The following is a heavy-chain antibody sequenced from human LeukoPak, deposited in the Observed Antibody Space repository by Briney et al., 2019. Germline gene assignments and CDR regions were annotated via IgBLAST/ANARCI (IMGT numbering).Heavy chain of an antibody. CDR2: IYYSGST. CDR1: GGSISSGGYY. Sequence: SETLSLTCTVSGGSISSGGYYWSWIRQHPGKGLEWIGYIYYSGSTYYNPSLKSRVTISVDTSKNQFSLKLSSVTAADTAVYYCARGSLTYYDSSGYYYRAFDIWGQGAMVTVSS. CDR3: ARGSLTYYDSSGYYYRAFDI. J-gene: IGHJ3*02. D-gene: IGHD3-22*01. V-gene: IGHV4-31*03.